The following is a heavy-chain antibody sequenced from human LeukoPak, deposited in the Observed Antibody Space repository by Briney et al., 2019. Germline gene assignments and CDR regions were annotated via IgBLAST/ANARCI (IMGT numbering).Heavy chain of an antibody. J-gene: IGHJ4*02. Sequence: GGSLRLSCAASGFTFSSYSMNWVRQAPGKGLEWVSAISGSGGSTYYADSVKGRFTISRDNSKNTLYLQMNSLRAEDTAVYYCAKDPLYYGWEPLSYFDYWGQGTLVTVSS. CDR2: ISGSGGST. CDR3: AKDPLYYGWEPLSYFDY. CDR1: GFTFSSYS. D-gene: IGHD2-15*01. V-gene: IGHV3-23*01.